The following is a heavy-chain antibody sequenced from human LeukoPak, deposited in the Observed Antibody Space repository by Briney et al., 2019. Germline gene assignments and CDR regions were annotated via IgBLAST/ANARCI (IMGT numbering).Heavy chain of an antibody. D-gene: IGHD5-24*01. CDR3: AKSDDYNDRYYFVS. Sequence: GGSLRLSCAASGFTFSGYGMSWVRQAPGKGLEWVSGISGRGDNTDYADSVKGRFTISRDNSKNTLYLQMNSLRAEDTAAYYCAKSDDYNDRYYFVSWGQGTLVTVSS. CDR1: GFTFSGYG. J-gene: IGHJ4*02. CDR2: ISGRGDNT. V-gene: IGHV3-23*01.